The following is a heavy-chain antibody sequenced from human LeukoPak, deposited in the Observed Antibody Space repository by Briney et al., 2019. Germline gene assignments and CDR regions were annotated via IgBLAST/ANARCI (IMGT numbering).Heavy chain of an antibody. V-gene: IGHV3-21*04. CDR1: GFTFSTYS. J-gene: IGHJ3*01. Sequence: GGSLRLSCAASGFTFSTYSMNWVRQAPGKGLEWVSSISSSSSYIYYADSVKGRFTISRDNAKNSLYLQMNSLRVEDTALYYCAKDRGGSSELGDAFDVWGQGTMVRVSS. D-gene: IGHD1-26*01. CDR3: AKDRGGSSELGDAFDV. CDR2: ISSSSSYI.